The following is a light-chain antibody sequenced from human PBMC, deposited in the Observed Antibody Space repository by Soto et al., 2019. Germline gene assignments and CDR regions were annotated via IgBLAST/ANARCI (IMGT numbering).Light chain of an antibody. V-gene: IGKV3-11*01. Sequence: EIVLPQSPATLSLSPGERATLSCRASQSVSINLAWYHQKPGQAPRLLIYDASNRATGIPAKFSGSGSGTDFTLTISSLEPEDSAVYYCQQRSTSPPWITFGQGTRLEIK. CDR1: QSVSIN. CDR2: DAS. J-gene: IGKJ5*01. CDR3: QQRSTSPPWIT.